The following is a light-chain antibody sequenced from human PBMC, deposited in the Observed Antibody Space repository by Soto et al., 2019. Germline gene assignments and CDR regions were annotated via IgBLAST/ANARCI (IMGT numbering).Light chain of an antibody. V-gene: IGKV3-20*01. CDR3: QQYGSSSGLT. CDR2: GAS. CDR1: QAVTNNL. J-gene: IGKJ1*01. Sequence: EIVLTQSPGTLSLSPGERATLSCRASQAVTNNLLAWYQQNVGQAARLLIYGASHRATGIPDRFSGSGSGTDFTLTISSLEPEDFAVYYCQQYGSSSGLTFGQGTKVDVK.